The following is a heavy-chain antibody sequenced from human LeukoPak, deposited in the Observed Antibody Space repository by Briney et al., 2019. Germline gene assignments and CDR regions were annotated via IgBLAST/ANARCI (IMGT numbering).Heavy chain of an antibody. CDR2: ISANGGST. J-gene: IGHJ4*02. Sequence: PGGSLRLPCSASGFTLSNYALHWVRQAPGKALEYVSAISANGGSTYYADSVKGRFTISRDNSKNTLYLQMSSLRAEDTAVYYCVRNSAWGSEDYWGQGTLVTVSS. CDR3: VRNSAWGSEDY. CDR1: GFTLSNYA. D-gene: IGHD7-27*01. V-gene: IGHV3-64D*09.